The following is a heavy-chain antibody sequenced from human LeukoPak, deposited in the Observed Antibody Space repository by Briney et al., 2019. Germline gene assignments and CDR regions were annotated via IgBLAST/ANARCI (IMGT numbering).Heavy chain of an antibody. CDR2: ISPGDSDT. CDR1: GYSFSNYW. J-gene: IGHJ4*02. Sequence: GESLKISCKGSGYSFSNYWIDWVRQMPGKGLEWVAIISPGDSDTRYSPSFQGQVTISADKSISTAYLQWSSLKASDTALYYCARQNAGKGVCLDYWGQGTLVTVSP. V-gene: IGHV5-51*01. D-gene: IGHD2-8*01. CDR3: ARQNAGKGVCLDY.